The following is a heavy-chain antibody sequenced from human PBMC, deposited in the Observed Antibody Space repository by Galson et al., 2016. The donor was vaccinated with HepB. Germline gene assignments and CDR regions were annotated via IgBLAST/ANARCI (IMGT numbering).Heavy chain of an antibody. CDR2: VSAGGSNT. CDR1: GFIFSSSA. CDR3: AKEALYGSGTYIDS. V-gene: IGHV3-23*01. Sequence: SLRLSCAASGFIFSSSAMNWVRQAPGKGLEWVSSVSAGGSNTYYADSVKGRFTISRDNSNNTLYLRMNSLRVEDTAIYYCAKEALYGSGTYIDSWGQGILVTVSS. D-gene: IGHD3-10*01. J-gene: IGHJ4*02.